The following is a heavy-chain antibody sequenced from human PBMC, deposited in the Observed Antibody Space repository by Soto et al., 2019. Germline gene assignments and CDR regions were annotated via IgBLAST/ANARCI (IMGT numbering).Heavy chain of an antibody. V-gene: IGHV3-7*03. CDR1: GFIFSDYW. CDR3: VKDGGYCSSSTCYSPRNHYFDS. J-gene: IGHJ4*02. D-gene: IGHD2-2*01. CDR2: IKFDGSEK. Sequence: GGSLRLACAASGFIFSDYWMSWVRQAPGKGPEWVANIKFDGSEKQYVDSVRGRFTISRDNSRNSLFLQMNSLRAGDTAVYYCVKDGGYCSSSTCYSPRNHYFDSWGQGTLVTVSS.